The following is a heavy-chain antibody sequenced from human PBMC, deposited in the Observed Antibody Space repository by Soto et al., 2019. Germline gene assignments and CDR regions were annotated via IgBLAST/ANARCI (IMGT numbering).Heavy chain of an antibody. V-gene: IGHV1-2*04. CDR1: GYTFTGYY. CDR3: ARDHGFDYSLAY. Sequence: ASVKVSCKASGYTFTGYYMHWVRQAPGQGLEWMGWINPNSGGTNYAQKFQGWVTMTRDTSISTAYMELSRLRSDDTAVYYWARDHGFDYSLAYWGQGTLVTVSS. CDR2: INPNSGGT. J-gene: IGHJ4*02. D-gene: IGHD4-4*01.